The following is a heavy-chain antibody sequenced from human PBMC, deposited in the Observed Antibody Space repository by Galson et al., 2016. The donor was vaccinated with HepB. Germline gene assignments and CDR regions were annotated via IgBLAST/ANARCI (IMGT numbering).Heavy chain of an antibody. Sequence: SLRLSCAASGFTFGDYGMSWVRQAPGKGLEWVSGTNWDGVNRGYADSVKGRFTISRDNADNSLFLQMNSLRVDDTAFYFCARDGYGGHALWAFDVWGHGTMVTVS. V-gene: IGHV3-20*04. CDR3: ARDGYGGHALWAFDV. J-gene: IGHJ3*01. CDR2: TNWDGVNR. D-gene: IGHD5-12*01. CDR1: GFTFGDYG.